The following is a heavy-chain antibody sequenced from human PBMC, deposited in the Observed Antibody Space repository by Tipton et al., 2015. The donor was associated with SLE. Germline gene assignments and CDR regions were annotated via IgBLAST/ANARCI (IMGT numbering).Heavy chain of an antibody. V-gene: IGHV4-39*07. J-gene: IGHJ5*02. CDR3: ARHYYGGIGFDP. D-gene: IGHD4-23*01. CDR1: GDSLRSGSDD. CDR2: IYSSGFS. Sequence: GLVKPSETLSLTCTVSGDSLRSGSDDWAWIRQPPGKGLEWIGSIYSSGFSHFNPSLKSRVTISVDTSKHQFSLKMSSVTAADTAVYYCARHYYGGIGFDPWGQGTLVTVSS.